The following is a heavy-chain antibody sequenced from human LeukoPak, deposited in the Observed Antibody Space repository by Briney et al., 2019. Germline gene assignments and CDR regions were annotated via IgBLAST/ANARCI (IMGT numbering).Heavy chain of an antibody. J-gene: IGHJ4*02. CDR2: INHSGST. V-gene: IGHV4-34*01. CDR3: ARAGGYSYLDY. CDR1: GFTFSSYA. D-gene: IGHD1-1*01. Sequence: KTGGSLRLSCAASGFTFSSYAMSWVRQPPGKGLEWIGEINHSGSTNYNPSLKSRVTISVDTSKNQFSLKLSSVTAADTAVYYCARAGGYSYLDYWGQGTLVTVSS.